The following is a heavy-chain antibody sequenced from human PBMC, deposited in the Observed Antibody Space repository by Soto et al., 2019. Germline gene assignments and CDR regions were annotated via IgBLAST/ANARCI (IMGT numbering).Heavy chain of an antibody. J-gene: IGHJ4*02. Sequence: QVQLVQSGAEVKKPGSSVNVSCKASGGSFSNFVISWVRQAPGQGLEWMGGIIPNFGTTNHAQKSQGKVTITTDEPTRTAYLELSGLTSEDTSVYYCARDVGGEATIRYWGQGTLVTVSS. CDR1: GGSFSNFV. CDR2: IIPNFGTT. D-gene: IGHD5-12*01. CDR3: ARDVGGEATIRY. V-gene: IGHV1-69*01.